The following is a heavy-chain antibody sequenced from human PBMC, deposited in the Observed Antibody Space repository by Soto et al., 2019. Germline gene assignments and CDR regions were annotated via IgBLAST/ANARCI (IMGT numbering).Heavy chain of an antibody. J-gene: IGHJ6*02. CDR2: IYYSGST. CDR1: GGSISSSSYY. Sequence: SETLSLTCTVSGGSISSSSYYWGWIRQPPGKGLEWIGSIYYSGSTYYNPSLKSRVTISVDTSKNQFSLKLSSVTAADTAVYYCARETEWLLPDYYYYYGMDVWGQGTTVTVSS. CDR3: ARETEWLLPDYYYYYGMDV. D-gene: IGHD3-22*01. V-gene: IGHV4-39*02.